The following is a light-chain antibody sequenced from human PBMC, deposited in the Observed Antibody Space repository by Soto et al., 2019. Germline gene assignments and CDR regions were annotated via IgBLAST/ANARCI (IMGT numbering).Light chain of an antibody. V-gene: IGKV1-39*01. CDR3: QQSYSTPLT. J-gene: IGKJ4*01. CDR2: AAS. CDR1: QTMDTY. Sequence: DIQMTQSPSSLAASIGDRVTITCRSSQTMDTYLNWYQQKPGKAPKLLIYAASSLQSGVPSRFSGSGSGTHFTLTISSLQPDDYATYYCQQSYSTPLTFGGGTNVDIK.